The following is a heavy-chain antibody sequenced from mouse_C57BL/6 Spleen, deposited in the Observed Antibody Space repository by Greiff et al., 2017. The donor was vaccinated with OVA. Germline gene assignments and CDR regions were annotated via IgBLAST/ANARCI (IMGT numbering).Heavy chain of an antibody. V-gene: IGHV2-4*01. D-gene: IGHD2-4*01. CDR2: IWSGGST. Sequence: VQLVESGPGLVQPSQSLSITCTVSGFSLTSYGVHWVRQPPGKGLEWLGVIWSGGSTDYNAAFISRLSISKDNSKSQVFFKMNSLQADDTAIYYCAKGDYDYPAWFAYWGQGTLVTVSA. CDR3: AKGDYDYPAWFAY. CDR1: GFSLTSYG. J-gene: IGHJ3*01.